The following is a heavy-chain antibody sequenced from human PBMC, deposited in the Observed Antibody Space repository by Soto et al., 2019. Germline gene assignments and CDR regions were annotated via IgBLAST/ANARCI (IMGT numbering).Heavy chain of an antibody. Sequence: QVQLVQSGAEVKKPGSSVKVSCKASGGTFSSYTISWVRQAPGQGLEWMGRIIPILGIANYAQKFQGRVTITADKSTSTAYMELISLRSEDTAVYDCATYYDILTGYYKVDYWGQGTLVTVSS. D-gene: IGHD3-9*01. CDR2: IIPILGIA. V-gene: IGHV1-69*02. J-gene: IGHJ4*02. CDR3: ATYYDILTGYYKVDY. CDR1: GGTFSSYT.